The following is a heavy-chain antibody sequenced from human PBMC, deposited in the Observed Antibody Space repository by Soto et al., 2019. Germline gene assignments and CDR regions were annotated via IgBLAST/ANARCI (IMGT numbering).Heavy chain of an antibody. CDR2: IYYSGST. D-gene: IGHD1-26*01. CDR1: GGSISSGGYY. CDR3: ARQPQHTGITLSPPGYFDY. Sequence: PSETLSLTCTVSGGSISSGGYYWSWIRQHPGKGLEWIGYIYYSGSTYYNPSLKSRVTISVDTSKNQFSLKLSSVTAADTAVYYCARQPQHTGITLSPPGYFDYWGQGTLVTVSS. J-gene: IGHJ4*02. V-gene: IGHV4-31*03.